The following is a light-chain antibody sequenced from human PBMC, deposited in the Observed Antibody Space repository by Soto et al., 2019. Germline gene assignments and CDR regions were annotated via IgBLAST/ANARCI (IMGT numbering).Light chain of an antibody. V-gene: IGKV1-16*02. J-gene: IGKJ5*01. CDR3: QQYNSFPIT. Sequence: DIQMTQSPSSLSASVGDRVTITCRASQDITNFLAWFQHKPGKAPKSLISAASTLHSGVPSKFSGSGSGTDFTLTINSLQPEDSATYYCQQYNSFPITFGQGTRLE. CDR2: AAS. CDR1: QDITNF.